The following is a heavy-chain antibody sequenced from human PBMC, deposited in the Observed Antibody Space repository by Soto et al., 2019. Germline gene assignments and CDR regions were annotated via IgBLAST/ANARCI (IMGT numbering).Heavy chain of an antibody. CDR1: GYTFTSYG. V-gene: IGHV1-18*01. CDR2: ISAYNGNT. D-gene: IGHD2-15*01. CDR3: ARDLEYCSGGSCYDAFDI. Sequence: GASVKVSCKASGYTFTSYGISWVRQAPGQGLEWMGWISAYNGNTNYAQKLQGRVTMTTDTSTSTAYMELRSLRSDDTAVYYRARDLEYCSGGSCYDAFDIWGQGTMVTVSS. J-gene: IGHJ3*02.